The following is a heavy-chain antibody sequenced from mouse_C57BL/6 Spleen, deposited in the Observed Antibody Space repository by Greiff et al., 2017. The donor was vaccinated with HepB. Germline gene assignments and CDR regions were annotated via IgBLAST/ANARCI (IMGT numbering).Heavy chain of an antibody. CDR3: ASDHYYGSSYFDY. D-gene: IGHD1-1*01. CDR1: GFSLTSYG. J-gene: IGHJ2*01. V-gene: IGHV2-2*01. CDR2: IWSGGST. Sequence: QVQLQQSGPGLVQPSQSLSITCTVSGFSLTSYGVHWVRQSPGKGLEWLGVIWSGGSTDYKAAFISRLSISKDNSKSQVFFKMNSLQADDTAIYYCASDHYYGSSYFDYWGQGTTLTVSS.